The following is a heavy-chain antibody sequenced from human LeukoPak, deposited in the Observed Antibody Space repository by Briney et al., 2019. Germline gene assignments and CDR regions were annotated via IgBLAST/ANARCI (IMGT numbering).Heavy chain of an antibody. Sequence: GGSLRLSCAASGFTFSSYSMNWVRQAPGKGLEWVSYISDSSRTIYYADSVKGRFTISRDNAKNSVYLQMNSLRAEDTGIYYCARENWFDPWGQGTLVTVSS. CDR3: ARENWFDP. CDR2: ISDSSRTI. V-gene: IGHV3-48*04. J-gene: IGHJ5*02. CDR1: GFTFSSYS.